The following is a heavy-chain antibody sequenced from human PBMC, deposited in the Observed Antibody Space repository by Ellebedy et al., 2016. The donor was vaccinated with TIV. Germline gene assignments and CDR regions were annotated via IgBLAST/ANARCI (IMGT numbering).Heavy chain of an antibody. D-gene: IGHD6-13*01. CDR1: GYTFTSYG. V-gene: IGHV1-2*02. Sequence: ASVKVSCKASGYTFTSYGISWVRQAPGQGLEWMGWINPNSGGTNYAQKFQGRVTMTRDTSISTAYMELSRLRSDDTAVYYCARVASSSWYGPFDYWGQGTLVTVSS. CDR3: ARVASSSWYGPFDY. J-gene: IGHJ4*02. CDR2: INPNSGGT.